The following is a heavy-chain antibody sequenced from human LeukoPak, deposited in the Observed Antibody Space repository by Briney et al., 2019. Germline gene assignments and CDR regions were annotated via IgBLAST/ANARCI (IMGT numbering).Heavy chain of an antibody. D-gene: IGHD1-26*01. J-gene: IGHJ4*02. CDR2: INHSGST. CDR3: ARRSYYFDY. Sequence: SETLSLTCAVYGGSFSGYYWSWIRQPPGKGLEWIGEINHSGSTNYNPSLKSRVTMSVDTSKNQFSLKLSSVTAADTAVYYCARRSYYFDYWGQGTLVTVSS. CDR1: GGSFSGYY. V-gene: IGHV4-34*01.